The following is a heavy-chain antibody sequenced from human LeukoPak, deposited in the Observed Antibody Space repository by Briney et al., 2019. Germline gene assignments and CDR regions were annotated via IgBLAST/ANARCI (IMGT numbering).Heavy chain of an antibody. CDR3: ARGRGSGSWFDP. V-gene: IGHV4-34*01. Sequence: SETLSLTCTVSGGSISSYYWSWIRQPPGKGLEWIGEINHSGSTNYNPSLKSRVTISVDTSKNQFSLKLSSVTAADTAVYYCARGRGSGSWFDPWGQGTLVTVSS. J-gene: IGHJ5*02. CDR1: GGSISSYY. D-gene: IGHD3-10*01. CDR2: INHSGST.